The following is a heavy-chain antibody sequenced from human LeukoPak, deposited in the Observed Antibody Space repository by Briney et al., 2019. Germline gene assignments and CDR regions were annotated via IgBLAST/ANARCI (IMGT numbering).Heavy chain of an antibody. D-gene: IGHD3-10*01. CDR2: IGISSGPL. CDR3: ARAKGYTSSYSFDY. Sequence: GGSLRLSCAASGFTFSSYNMNWVRQTPGGRLEWVSFIGISSGPLLYADSVKGRFTISRDNAKASVYLQMNGLRAEDTAVYYCARAKGYTSSYSFDYWGQGILVTVSS. CDR1: GFTFSSYN. V-gene: IGHV3-48*04. J-gene: IGHJ4*02.